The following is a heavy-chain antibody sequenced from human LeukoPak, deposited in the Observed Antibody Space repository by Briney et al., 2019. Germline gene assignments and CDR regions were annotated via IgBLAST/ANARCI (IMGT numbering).Heavy chain of an antibody. CDR3: AKDLRDLWWELPGADY. V-gene: IGHV3-23*01. CDR1: GFTFSSYA. D-gene: IGHD1-26*01. Sequence: GGSLRLSCAASGFTFSSYAMSWVRQAPGKGLEWVSAISGSGGSTYYADSVKGRFTISRDNSKNTLYLQMNSLRAEDTAVYYCAKDLRDLWWELPGADYWGQGTLVTVSS. J-gene: IGHJ4*02. CDR2: ISGSGGST.